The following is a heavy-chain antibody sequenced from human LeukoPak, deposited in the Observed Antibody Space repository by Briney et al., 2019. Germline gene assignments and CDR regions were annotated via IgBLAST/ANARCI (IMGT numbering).Heavy chain of an antibody. CDR1: GGSFSGYY. CDR3: ASNPLIAVADY. V-gene: IGHV4-34*01. Sequence: SETLSLTCDVYGGSFSGYYWSWIRQPPEKGLEWIGEINHSGSTNYNPSLKSRVTISVDTSKNQFSLKLSSVTAADTAVYYCASNPLIAVADYWGQGTLVTVSS. J-gene: IGHJ4*02. D-gene: IGHD6-19*01. CDR2: INHSGST.